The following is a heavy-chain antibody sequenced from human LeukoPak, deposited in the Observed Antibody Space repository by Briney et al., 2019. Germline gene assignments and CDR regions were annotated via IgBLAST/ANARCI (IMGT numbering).Heavy chain of an antibody. Sequence: GGSLRLSCVGSGFSFRNYWMAWVRQAPWKGPEWVANMKQDGSARHYADSVKGRFTISRDNAQNSVYLRMNSLRAADTAVYYCARDVVGSLDYWGLGTLVTVSS. V-gene: IGHV3-7*01. D-gene: IGHD2-15*01. CDR3: ARDVVGSLDY. J-gene: IGHJ4*02. CDR2: MKQDGSAR. CDR1: GFSFRNYW.